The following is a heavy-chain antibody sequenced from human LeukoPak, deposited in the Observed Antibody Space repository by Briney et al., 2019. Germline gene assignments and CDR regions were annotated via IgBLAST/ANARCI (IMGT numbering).Heavy chain of an antibody. J-gene: IGHJ6*02. V-gene: IGHV4-59*01. D-gene: IGHD6-13*01. CDR3: ASAQGSPYYYYGMDV. CDR2: IYYSGST. CDR1: GGSISSYY. Sequence: SETLSLTCTVSGGSISSYYWSWIRQPPGKGLEWIGYIYYSGSTNYNPSLKSRVTISVDTSKNQFSLKLSSVTAADTAVYYCASAQGSPYYYYGMDVWGQGTTVTVSS.